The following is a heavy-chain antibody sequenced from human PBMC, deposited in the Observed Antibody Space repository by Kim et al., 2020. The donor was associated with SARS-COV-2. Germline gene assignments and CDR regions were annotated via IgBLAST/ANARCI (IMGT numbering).Heavy chain of an antibody. CDR2: INHSGAT. J-gene: IGHJ6*02. Sequence: ETLSLTCAVFGGSLSGYHWTWIRQSPGKGLEWIGEINHSGATNCIPSLQSRVTMSLDTSKHQFSLKLRSVTAADTAVYYCARGREGVVPSPILGLGPYYDYYAMDVWGQGTPVTVSS. V-gene: IGHV4-34*01. D-gene: IGHD2-15*01. CDR3: ARGREGVVPSPILGLGPYYDYYAMDV. CDR1: GGSLSGYH.